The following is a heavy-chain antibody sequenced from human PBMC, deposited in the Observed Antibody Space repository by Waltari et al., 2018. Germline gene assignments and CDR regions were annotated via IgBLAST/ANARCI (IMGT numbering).Heavy chain of an antibody. CDR1: GFPFSSYG. CDR3: AKEKRQWLATNWFDP. J-gene: IGHJ5*02. Sequence: QVQLVESGGGVVQPGGSLRLSCAASGFPFSSYGMHWVRQAPGKGLEWVALIRYDGSNKYYADSVKGRFTISRDNSKNTLYLQMNSLRAEDTAVYYCAKEKRQWLATNWFDPWGQGTLVTVSS. V-gene: IGHV3-30*02. D-gene: IGHD6-19*01. CDR2: IRYDGSNK.